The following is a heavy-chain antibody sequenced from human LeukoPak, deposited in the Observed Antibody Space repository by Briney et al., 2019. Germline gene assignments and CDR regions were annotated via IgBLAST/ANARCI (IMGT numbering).Heavy chain of an antibody. CDR1: AFTFSTYA. CDR3: ANAVCTTSSCSGFYGMDV. V-gene: IGHV3-23*01. Sequence: GGSLRPSCAASAFTFSTYAMNWVRQAPEKGLEWVSSISSGGGTTYYADSVKGRFTISRDNSKNTLYLQMNSLRPEDTAMYYCANAVCTTSSCSGFYGMDVWGQGTTVAVSS. CDR2: ISSGGGTT. D-gene: IGHD2-2*01. J-gene: IGHJ6*02.